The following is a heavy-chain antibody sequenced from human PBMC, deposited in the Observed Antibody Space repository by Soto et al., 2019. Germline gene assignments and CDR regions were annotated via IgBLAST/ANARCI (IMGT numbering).Heavy chain of an antibody. CDR1: GGSFSGYY. CDR3: ARGPYYYGSGSYFLYYFDY. CDR2: INHSGST. Sequence: QVQLQQWGAGLLKPSETLSLTCAVYGGSFSGYYWSWIRQPPGKGLEWIGEINHSGSTNYNPSLKSRVTISVDTSKNQFSLKLSSVTAADTAVYYCARGPYYYGSGSYFLYYFDYWGQGTLVTVSS. V-gene: IGHV4-34*01. J-gene: IGHJ4*02. D-gene: IGHD3-10*01.